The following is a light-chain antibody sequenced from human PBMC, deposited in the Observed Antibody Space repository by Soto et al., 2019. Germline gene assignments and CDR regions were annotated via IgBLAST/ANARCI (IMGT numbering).Light chain of an antibody. J-gene: IGLJ1*01. CDR1: KLGDKY. Sequence: SYELTQPPSVSVSPGQTASITCSGAKLGDKYACWYQQKPGQSPVLVIYQDSKRPSGIPERFSGSSSGNTATLTISGTQAMDEADYYCQAWDSSTFYVFGTGTKLTVL. CDR2: QDS. CDR3: QAWDSSTFYV. V-gene: IGLV3-1*01.